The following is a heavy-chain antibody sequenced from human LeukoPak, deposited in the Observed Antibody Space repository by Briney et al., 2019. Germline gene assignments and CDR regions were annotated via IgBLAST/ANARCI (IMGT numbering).Heavy chain of an antibody. Sequence: PGGSLRLSCAASGFTFSSYWMSCVRHAPGKVLEGVANIKQGWSEKYYVDCVERRFTISRDNDKNSLYLQMTSLRAEDTAVYYCAREARYYYDSSALDAFDIWGQGTMVTVSS. CDR3: AREARYYYDSSALDAFDI. V-gene: IGHV3-7*01. CDR2: IKQGWSEK. D-gene: IGHD3-22*01. J-gene: IGHJ3*02. CDR1: GFTFSSYW.